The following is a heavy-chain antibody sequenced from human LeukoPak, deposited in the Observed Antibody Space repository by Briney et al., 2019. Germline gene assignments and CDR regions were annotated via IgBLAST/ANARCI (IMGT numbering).Heavy chain of an antibody. CDR1: GGTFSSYA. J-gene: IGHJ2*01. V-gene: IGHV1-69*06. CDR2: IIPIFGTA. D-gene: IGHD4-17*01. Sequence: SVKVSCKASGGTFSSYAISWVRQAPGQGLEWMGRIIPIFGTANYAQKFQGRVTMTEDTSTDTAYMELSSLRSEDTAVYYCATGTSGANWYFDLWGRGTLVTVSS. CDR3: ATGTSGANWYFDL.